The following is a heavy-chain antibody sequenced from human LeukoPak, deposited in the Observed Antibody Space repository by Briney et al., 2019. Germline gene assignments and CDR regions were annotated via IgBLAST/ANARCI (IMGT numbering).Heavy chain of an antibody. V-gene: IGHV3-53*01. D-gene: IGHD2-15*01. CDR1: GFTVSSNY. Sequence: GGSLRLSRAASGFTVSSNYMSWACQAPGKGLEWVSVIYVDGTTYYADSVKGRFTVSGDNAKNSLYLQMNYPTVGDTALYYCARHEVRGPIVKYFDLWGRGTLVTVSS. CDR2: IYVDGTT. CDR3: ARHEVRGPIVKYFDL. J-gene: IGHJ2*01.